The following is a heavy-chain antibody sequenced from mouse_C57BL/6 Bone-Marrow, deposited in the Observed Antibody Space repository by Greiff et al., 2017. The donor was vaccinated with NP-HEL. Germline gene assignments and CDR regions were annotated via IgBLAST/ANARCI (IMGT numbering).Heavy chain of an antibody. J-gene: IGHJ4*01. CDR2: ISYDGSN. Sequence: DVQLQESGPGLVKPSQSLSLTCSVTGYSITSGYYWNWIRQFPGNKLEWMGYISYDGSNNYNPSLKNRISITRDTSKNQFVLKLNSVTTEDTATYYCARKGVYYYGRYAMDYWGQGTSVTVSS. D-gene: IGHD1-1*01. CDR1: GYSITSGYY. CDR3: ARKGVYYYGRYAMDY. V-gene: IGHV3-6*01.